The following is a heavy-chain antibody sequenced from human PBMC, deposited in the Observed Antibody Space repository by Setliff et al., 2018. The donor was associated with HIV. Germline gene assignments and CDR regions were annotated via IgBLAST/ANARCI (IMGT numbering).Heavy chain of an antibody. D-gene: IGHD6-19*01. V-gene: IGHV5-51*01. CDR1: GYNFVDYS. CDR3: ARCSGGTYYYGMDV. Sequence: PGESLKISCQGSGYNFVDYSIAWVRQVPGKGLEWMGIIYPVDSETRYSPSFQGQVTISADKSISTAYLQWTTLKASDSAMYYCARCSGGTYYYGMDVWGQGTTVTVSS. CDR2: IYPVDSET. J-gene: IGHJ6*02.